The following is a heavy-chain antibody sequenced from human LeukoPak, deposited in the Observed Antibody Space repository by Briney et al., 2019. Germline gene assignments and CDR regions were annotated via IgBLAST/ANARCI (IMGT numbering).Heavy chain of an antibody. Sequence: GGSLRLSCAASGFTFSSYSMNWVRQAPGKGLEWVSHISSSSTIYYADSVKGRFTISRDNSKNTLYLQMNSLRAEDTAVYYCAKDQHYDILTGYYTSVFDYWGQGTLVTVSS. CDR2: ISSSSTI. CDR1: GFTFSSYS. CDR3: AKDQHYDILTGYYTSVFDY. J-gene: IGHJ4*02. D-gene: IGHD3-9*01. V-gene: IGHV3-48*01.